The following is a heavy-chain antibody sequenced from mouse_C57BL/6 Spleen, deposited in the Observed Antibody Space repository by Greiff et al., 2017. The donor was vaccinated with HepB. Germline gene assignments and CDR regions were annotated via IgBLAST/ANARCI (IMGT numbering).Heavy chain of an antibody. D-gene: IGHD2-4*01. J-gene: IGHJ4*01. V-gene: IGHV3-6*01. CDR2: ISYDGSN. CDR3: ARERDDYAGYAMDY. Sequence: EVKLVESGPGLVKPSQSLSLTCSVTGYSITSGYYWNWIRQFPGNKLEWMGYISYDGSNNYNPSLKNRISITRDTSKNQFFLKLNSVTTEDTATYYCARERDDYAGYAMDYWGQGTSVTVSS. CDR1: GYSITSGYY.